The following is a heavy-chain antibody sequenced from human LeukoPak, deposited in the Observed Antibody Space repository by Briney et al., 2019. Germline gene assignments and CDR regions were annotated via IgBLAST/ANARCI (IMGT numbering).Heavy chain of an antibody. CDR1: GFTFNSSA. J-gene: IGHJ4*02. D-gene: IGHD2-15*01. V-gene: IGHV3-23*01. Sequence: GGSLRLSCAASGFTFNSSAMSWVRQAPGKGLEWVSAISNNGGYTYYADSVQGRFTISRDNSKSTLCLQMNSLRAEDTAVYYCAKQLGYCSDGSCYFPYWGQGTLVTVS. CDR2: ISNNGGYT. CDR3: AKQLGYCSDGSCYFPY.